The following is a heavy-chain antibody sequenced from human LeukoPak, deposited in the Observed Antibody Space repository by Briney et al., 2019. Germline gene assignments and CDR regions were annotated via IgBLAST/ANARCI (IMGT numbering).Heavy chain of an antibody. Sequence: SETLSLTCTVSGVSISSTSYYWAWIRQPPGKGLEWIGQINHSGSSNYNPSLKSRVTISVDTSKNQFSLKLSSVTAADTAVYYCAAASFVYSFYYMDVWGKGTTVTISS. CDR3: AAASFVYSFYYMDV. D-gene: IGHD6-13*01. CDR1: GVSISSTSYY. V-gene: IGHV4-39*01. CDR2: INHSGSS. J-gene: IGHJ6*03.